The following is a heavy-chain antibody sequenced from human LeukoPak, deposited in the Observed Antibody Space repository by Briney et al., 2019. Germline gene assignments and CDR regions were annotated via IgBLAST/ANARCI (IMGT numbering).Heavy chain of an antibody. CDR2: ISGSGGST. V-gene: IGHV3-23*01. Sequence: PGGSLRLSCAASGFTFSSYAMSWVRQAPGKGLEWVSAISGSGGSTYYADSVKGRFTISRDNSKNTLYLQMNSLRAEDTAVYYCAKAPVVLGSYYSDYWGQGTLVPVSS. D-gene: IGHD1-26*01. CDR3: AKAPVVLGSYYSDY. J-gene: IGHJ4*02. CDR1: GFTFSSYA.